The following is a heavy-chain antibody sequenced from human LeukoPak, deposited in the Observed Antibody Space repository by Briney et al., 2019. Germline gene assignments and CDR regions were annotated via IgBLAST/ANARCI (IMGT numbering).Heavy chain of an antibody. Sequence: SETLSLTCTVSGGSISTYYWNWLRQPPGKGLEWIGYIHSSGDTNYNPSLTSRVTTSVDTSKNQFSLELTSVTAADTALYYCARHSSRWPNRVLDSWGQGSLVTVSS. CDR2: IHSSGDT. D-gene: IGHD6-13*01. J-gene: IGHJ4*02. CDR3: ARHSSRWPNRVLDS. CDR1: GGSISTYY. V-gene: IGHV4-4*09.